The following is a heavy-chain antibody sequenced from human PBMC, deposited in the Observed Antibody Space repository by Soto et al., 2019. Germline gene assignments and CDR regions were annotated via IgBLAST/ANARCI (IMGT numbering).Heavy chain of an antibody. CDR3: TTGGIGYSYDVDY. J-gene: IGHJ4*02. V-gene: IGHV3-15*07. D-gene: IGHD5-18*01. CDR1: GFTFSNAW. Sequence: EVQLVESGGGLVKPGGSLRLSCAASGFTFSNAWMNWVRQAPGKGLEWVGRIKSKTDGGTTDYAAPVKGRFTISRDDSNNTLYLQMNSLKTEDTAVYYCTTGGIGYSYDVDYWGQGTLVTVSS. CDR2: IKSKTDGGTT.